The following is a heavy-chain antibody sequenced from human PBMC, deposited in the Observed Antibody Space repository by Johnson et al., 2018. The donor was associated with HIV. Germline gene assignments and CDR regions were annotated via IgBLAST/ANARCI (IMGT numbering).Heavy chain of an antibody. V-gene: IGHV3-20*04. CDR3: AKDSRYYYDSSGYVSDAFDI. Sequence: VQLVESGGGLVQPGGSLRLSCAASGFTFDDYGMSWVRQAPGKGLAWVSGINWNGGSTGYADSVKVRFTLSRHNAKNSLYLQMNSLRAEDTAVYYCAKDSRYYYDSSGYVSDAFDIWGQGTMVTVSS. CDR2: INWNGGST. CDR1: GFTFDDYG. D-gene: IGHD3-22*01. J-gene: IGHJ3*02.